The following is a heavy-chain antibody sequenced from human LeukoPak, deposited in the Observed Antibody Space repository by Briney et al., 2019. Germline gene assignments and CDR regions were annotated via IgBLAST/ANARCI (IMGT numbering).Heavy chain of an antibody. Sequence: ASVKVSCKASGYTFTGYYIHWVRQAPGQGLEWMGWINPNSGGTNYAQKFQGRVTMTRDTSISTAYIELSRLRSDDTAVYYCARAFRWLALYFDYWGQGNLVTVSS. CDR1: GYTFTGYY. CDR3: ARAFRWLALYFDY. D-gene: IGHD6-19*01. J-gene: IGHJ4*02. CDR2: INPNSGGT. V-gene: IGHV1-2*02.